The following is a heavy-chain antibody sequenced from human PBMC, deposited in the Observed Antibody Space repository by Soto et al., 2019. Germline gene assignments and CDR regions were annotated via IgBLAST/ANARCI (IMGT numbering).Heavy chain of an antibody. CDR1: GFTFSRYS. CDR3: ARDSSEDSSSWEPFDY. J-gene: IGHJ4*02. Sequence: GGSLRLSCAASGFTFSRYSMNWVRQAPGKGLEWVSSISSSSSYIYYADSVKGRFTISRDNAKNSLYLQMNSLRAEDTAVYYRARDSSEDSSSWEPFDYWGQGTLVTVSS. V-gene: IGHV3-21*01. D-gene: IGHD6-13*01. CDR2: ISSSSSYI.